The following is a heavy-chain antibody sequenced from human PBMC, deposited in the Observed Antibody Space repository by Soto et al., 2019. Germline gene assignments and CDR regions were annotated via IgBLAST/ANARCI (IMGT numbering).Heavy chain of an antibody. CDR1: GFIFSQYS. V-gene: IGHV3-21*02. CDR3: ARDRLARGITVAGRIEY. D-gene: IGHD6-19*01. Sequence: EVQLVESGGGLVKPGGSLRLSCAASGFIFSQYSMNWVRQAPGKGLEWVSSISSTGALMYYADSVKGRFTISRDAADNSLYLQMNSLRVEDTAVYYRARDRLARGITVAGRIEYWGQGALVTLSS. CDR2: ISSTGALM. J-gene: IGHJ4*02.